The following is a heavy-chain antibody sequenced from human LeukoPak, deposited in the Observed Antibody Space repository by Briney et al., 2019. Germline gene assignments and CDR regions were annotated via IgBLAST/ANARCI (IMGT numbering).Heavy chain of an antibody. CDR3: AREQSSSSGFDY. J-gene: IGHJ4*02. D-gene: IGHD6-13*01. Sequence: GGSLRLSCAASGFTFSSYSMNWVRQAPGKGLEWVSSISSSSSYIYYADSVKGRFTISRDSAKNSLYLQMNSLRAEDTAVYYCAREQSSSSGFDYWGQGTLVTVSS. V-gene: IGHV3-21*01. CDR2: ISSSSSYI. CDR1: GFTFSSYS.